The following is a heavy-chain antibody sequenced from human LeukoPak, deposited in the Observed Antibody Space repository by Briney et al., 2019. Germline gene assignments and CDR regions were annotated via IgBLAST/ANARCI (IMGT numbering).Heavy chain of an antibody. Sequence: GGSLRLSCAASGFTFSSYGMSWVRQAPGKGLEWFSAISGSGGSTYYADSVKGRFTISRDNSKNTLYLQMNSLRAEDTAVYYCAIRTCSSTSCYSVDYWGQGTLVTVSS. CDR2: ISGSGGST. CDR1: GFTFSSYG. V-gene: IGHV3-23*01. D-gene: IGHD2-2*01. CDR3: AIRTCSSTSCYSVDY. J-gene: IGHJ4*02.